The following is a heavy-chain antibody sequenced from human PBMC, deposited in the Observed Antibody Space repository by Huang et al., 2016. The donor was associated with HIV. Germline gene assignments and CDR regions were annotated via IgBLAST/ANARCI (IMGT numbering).Heavy chain of an antibody. CDR1: GGSIRSDNYY. Sequence: QLQLQESGPGLVKPSETLSLTCTVSGGSIRSDNYYWGWIRQPPGKGLEWIGSIYYGGSTYYNPSLKSRVTITVETAKNQFSLKMRSVTAADTAVYYCARLPGSITMIRGVITDPYWGQGTLVTVSS. V-gene: IGHV4-39*01. D-gene: IGHD3-10*01. J-gene: IGHJ4*02. CDR2: IYYGGST. CDR3: ARLPGSITMIRGVITDPY.